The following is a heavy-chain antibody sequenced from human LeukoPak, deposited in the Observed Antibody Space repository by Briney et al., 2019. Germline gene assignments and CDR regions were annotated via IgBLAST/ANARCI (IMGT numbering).Heavy chain of an antibody. D-gene: IGHD2-21*02. J-gene: IGHJ4*02. Sequence: SVKVSCKASGGTFSSYAISWVQQAPGQGLEWMGGIIPIFGTANYAQKFQGRVTITADESTSTAYMELSSLRSEDTAVYYCARSRLAYCGGDCYTFDYWGQGTLVTVSS. CDR3: ARSRLAYCGGDCYTFDY. CDR2: IIPIFGTA. V-gene: IGHV1-69*13. CDR1: GGTFSSYA.